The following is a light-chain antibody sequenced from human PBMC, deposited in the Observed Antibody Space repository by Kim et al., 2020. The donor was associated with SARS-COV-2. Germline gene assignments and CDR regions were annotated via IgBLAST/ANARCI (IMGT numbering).Light chain of an antibody. CDR3: QQYTTYWT. CDR1: QSVTSC. Sequence: SAPVADRVTITCRASQSVTSCLDLYPQEPGKAPKLRIYDASSLEGGAPSRFSGSGSGTEFTITISSLQPDDFATYYCQQYTTYWTFGQGTQVDIK. J-gene: IGKJ1*01. V-gene: IGKV1-5*01. CDR2: DAS.